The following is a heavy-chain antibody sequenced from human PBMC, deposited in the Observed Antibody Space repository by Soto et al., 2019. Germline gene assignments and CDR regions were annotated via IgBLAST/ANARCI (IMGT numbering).Heavy chain of an antibody. D-gene: IGHD2-15*01. J-gene: IGHJ4*02. CDR2: IYPSGNT. Sequence: QVQLQESGPGLLRPSETLSLTCAVSGGSITTSNWWSWVRQPPGKGLEWIGEIYPSGNTNYNPSLGSQVTITLDKSKNQFSLKVTYVTAADTAVYYCARVMGVASGGHLEYWGPGTLVTVS. V-gene: IGHV4-4*02. CDR1: GGSITTSNW. CDR3: ARVMGVASGGHLEY.